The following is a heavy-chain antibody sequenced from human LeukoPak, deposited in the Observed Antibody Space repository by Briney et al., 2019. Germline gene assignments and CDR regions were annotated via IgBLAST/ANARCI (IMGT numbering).Heavy chain of an antibody. CDR1: GDPVSRGSYY. Sequence: PSETLSLTCIVSGDPVSRGSYYWSWIRQPPGKELEWIGYVYHTGSTNYNPSLKSRVTISVDTSKNEFSLKMTSVTAADTAVYYCARGFASGWYSRYDPWGQGTLVTVSS. V-gene: IGHV4-61*01. D-gene: IGHD6-19*01. CDR2: VYHTGST. J-gene: IGHJ5*02. CDR3: ARGFASGWYSRYDP.